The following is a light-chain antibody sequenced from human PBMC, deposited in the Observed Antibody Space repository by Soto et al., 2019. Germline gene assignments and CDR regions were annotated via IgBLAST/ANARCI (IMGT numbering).Light chain of an antibody. CDR1: QSISAW. CDR2: KAY. CDR3: QQYHRYPLT. J-gene: IGKJ5*01. V-gene: IGKV1-5*03. Sequence: DIQMTQSPSTLSASVGERVTITCRASQSISAWLASYQQKPGKAPKLLIYKAYNVESGLPPRFSGSGSGTEFTLTISSLQPDDFATYYFQQYHRYPLTFGQGTRLEIK.